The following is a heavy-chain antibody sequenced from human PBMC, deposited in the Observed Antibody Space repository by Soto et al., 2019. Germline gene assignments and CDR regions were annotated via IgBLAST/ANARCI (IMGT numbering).Heavy chain of an antibody. CDR2: TYYSGST. CDR3: AARIGDSSGYYYDY. V-gene: IGHV4-31*03. J-gene: IGHJ4*02. D-gene: IGHD3-22*01. Sequence: SETLSLTCTVSGGSISSGGCYWSWIRQHPGKGLEWIGDTYYSGSTYYNPSLKSRVNISVDTSKNQFPLRLSSVTAADTAVYYCAARIGDSSGYYYDYWGQGTLVTVSS. CDR1: GGSISSGGCY.